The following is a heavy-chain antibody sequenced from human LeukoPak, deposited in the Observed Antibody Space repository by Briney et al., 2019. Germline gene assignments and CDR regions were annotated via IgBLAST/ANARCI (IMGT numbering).Heavy chain of an antibody. CDR1: GGSISSYY. CDR3: AGGYYFDY. V-gene: IGHV4-59*01. J-gene: IGHJ4*02. Sequence: SETLSLTCTVSGGSISSYYWSWIRQPPGKGLEWIGYIYYSGSTNHNPSLKSRVTISVDTSKNQFSLKLSSVTAADTAVYYCAGGYYFDYWGQGTLVTVSS. D-gene: IGHD3-16*01. CDR2: IYYSGST.